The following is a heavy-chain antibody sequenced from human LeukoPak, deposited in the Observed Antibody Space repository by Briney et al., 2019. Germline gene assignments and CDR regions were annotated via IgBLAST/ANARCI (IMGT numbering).Heavy chain of an antibody. CDR1: GYSISSGYY. J-gene: IGHJ4*02. CDR3: ARLPLNYYDSSGYYLIDY. V-gene: IGHV4-38-2*01. Sequence: SETLSLTCAVSGYSISSGYYWGWIRQPPGKGLEWIGSIYHSGSTYYNPSLKSRVTISVDTSKNQFSLKLSSVTAADTAVYYCARLPLNYYDSSGYYLIDYWGPGTLVTVSS. D-gene: IGHD3-22*01. CDR2: IYHSGST.